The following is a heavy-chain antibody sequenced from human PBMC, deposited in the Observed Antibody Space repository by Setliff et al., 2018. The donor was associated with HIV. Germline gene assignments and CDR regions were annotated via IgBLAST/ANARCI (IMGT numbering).Heavy chain of an antibody. D-gene: IGHD5-12*01. Sequence: GGSLRLSCAASGFTFSSYAMSWVRQPPGKGLEWVSFISADSISTYFADSVKGRFTISRDNSKNTVSLQMNSMRAEDTAVYYCAGEGSHSGSVYWGQGTLVTVSS. J-gene: IGHJ4*02. V-gene: IGHV3-23*01. CDR3: AGEGSHSGSVY. CDR1: GFTFSSYA. CDR2: ISADSIST.